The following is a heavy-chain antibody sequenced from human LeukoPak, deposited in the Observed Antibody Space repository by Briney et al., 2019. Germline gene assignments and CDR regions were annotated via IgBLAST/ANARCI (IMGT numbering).Heavy chain of an antibody. Sequence: SETLSLTCTVSGSSFSTYYWTWIRHPPGEGLEWIGYIYNTGTTNYNPSLKSRVTISIDTSKNQFSLKLSSVTAADTAVYYCARAKDVSPFDYWGQGTLVTVSS. CDR2: IYNTGTT. D-gene: IGHD3-16*02. CDR1: GSSFSTYY. V-gene: IGHV4-59*12. CDR3: ARAKDVSPFDY. J-gene: IGHJ4*02.